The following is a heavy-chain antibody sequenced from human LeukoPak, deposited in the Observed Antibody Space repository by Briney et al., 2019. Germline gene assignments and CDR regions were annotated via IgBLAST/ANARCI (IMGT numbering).Heavy chain of an antibody. CDR3: ARADSSSWYGGNYFDY. Sequence: SETLSLTCAVSGDSINSRSYYWAWIRQPPGKGLEWIGSIYHSESTYYNPSLKSRVTISVDTSKNQFSLKLSSVTAADTAVYYCARADSSSWYGGNYFDYWGQGTLVTVSS. CDR1: GDSINSRSYY. V-gene: IGHV4-39*07. D-gene: IGHD6-13*01. CDR2: IYHSEST. J-gene: IGHJ4*02.